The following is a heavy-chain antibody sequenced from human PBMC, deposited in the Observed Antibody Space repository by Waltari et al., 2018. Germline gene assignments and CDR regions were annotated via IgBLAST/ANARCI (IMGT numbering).Heavy chain of an antibody. D-gene: IGHD1-26*01. Sequence: QVQLVQSGAEVKKPGASVKVSCKASGYTFTGYYMHWVRQAPGQGLEWMGWSNPNGGGTNYAPKFQGRVTMTRDTSISTAYMELSRLRSDDTAVYYCARGIRATTYFDYWGQGTLVTVSS. CDR3: ARGIRATTYFDY. J-gene: IGHJ4*02. CDR2: SNPNGGGT. CDR1: GYTFTGYY. V-gene: IGHV1-2*02.